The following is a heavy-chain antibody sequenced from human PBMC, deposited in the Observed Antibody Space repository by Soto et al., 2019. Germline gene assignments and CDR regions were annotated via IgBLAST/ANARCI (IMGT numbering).Heavy chain of an antibody. CDR2: ISWNSGSI. Sequence: GGSLRLSCAASGFTFDDYAMHWVRQAPGKGLEWVSGISWNSGSIGYADSVKGRFTISRDNAKNSLYLQMNSLRAEDTALYYCAKDIGGDPPYYYYMDVWGKGTTVTVSS. D-gene: IGHD3-10*01. CDR1: GFTFDDYA. CDR3: AKDIGGDPPYYYYMDV. J-gene: IGHJ6*03. V-gene: IGHV3-9*01.